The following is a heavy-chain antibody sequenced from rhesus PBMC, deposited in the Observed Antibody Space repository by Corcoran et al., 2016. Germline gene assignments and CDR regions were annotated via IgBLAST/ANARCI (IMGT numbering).Heavy chain of an antibody. CDR2: NSYTGDTK. J-gene: IGHJ4*01. D-gene: IGHD3-34*01. CDR3: AKEGYWGDYYLDY. Sequence: EVQLVETGGGLVQPGGSLRLSCAASGFTFSNYGMSWVRQAPGKGLEWVSGNSYTGDTKNYADSVRGRFTISKDNTKNTLSLQMKSLGAEDTAMYYCAKEGYWGDYYLDYWGQGVLVTVSS. V-gene: IGHV3S5*01. CDR1: GFTFSNYG.